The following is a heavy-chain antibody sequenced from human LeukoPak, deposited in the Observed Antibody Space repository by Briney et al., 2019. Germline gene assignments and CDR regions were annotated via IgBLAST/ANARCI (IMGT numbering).Heavy chain of an antibody. CDR1: GFTFSNAW. D-gene: IGHD1/OR15-1a*01. V-gene: IGHV3-15*01. Sequence: PGGSLRLSCAASGFTFSNAWMTWVRQTPGKGLEWVGRIKSKSDGGTTDYAAPVEGRLTISRDDSKDTLYLQMNSLRAEDTAVYYCANMGLTDAFDIWGQGTMVTVSS. J-gene: IGHJ3*02. CDR3: ANMGLTDAFDI. CDR2: IKSKSDGGTT.